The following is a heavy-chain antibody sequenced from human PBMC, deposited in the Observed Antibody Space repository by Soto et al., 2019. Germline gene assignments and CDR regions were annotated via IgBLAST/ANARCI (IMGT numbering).Heavy chain of an antibody. D-gene: IGHD3-22*01. Sequence: QVQLVQSGAEVKKPGSSVKVSCKASGGTFSSYAISWVRQAPGQGLEWMGGIIPIFGTANYAQKFQGRVTINADESTSTDYMELSSLRSEDTAVYYCARGTASYYYDSSGYPERYFDYWGQGTLVTVSS. CDR2: IIPIFGTA. V-gene: IGHV1-69*01. CDR1: GGTFSSYA. CDR3: ARGTASYYYDSSGYPERYFDY. J-gene: IGHJ4*02.